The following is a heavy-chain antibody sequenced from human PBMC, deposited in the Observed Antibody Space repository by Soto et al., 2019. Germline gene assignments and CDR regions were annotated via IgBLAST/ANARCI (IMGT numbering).Heavy chain of an antibody. D-gene: IGHD6-13*01. Sequence: GASVKVSCKASGYTFTSYAMHWVRQAPGQRLEWMGWINAGNGNTKYSQKFQGRVTITRDTSASTAYMELSSLRSEDTAVYYCARGKIAAADRRWFDPWGQGTLVTVS. CDR3: ARGKIAAADRRWFDP. J-gene: IGHJ5*02. V-gene: IGHV1-3*01. CDR2: INAGNGNT. CDR1: GYTFTSYA.